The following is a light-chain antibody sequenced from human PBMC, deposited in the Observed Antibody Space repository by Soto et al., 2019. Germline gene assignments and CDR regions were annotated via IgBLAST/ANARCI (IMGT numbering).Light chain of an antibody. Sequence: DIQKTQSPSTLSASVGDRVTIACRASQSISSWLAWYQQKPGKAPKLLIYDASSLESGVPSRFSGSGSGTEFTLTISSLQPDDFATYYCQQYNSYSGTFGQGTKVDIK. CDR1: QSISSW. CDR2: DAS. J-gene: IGKJ1*01. CDR3: QQYNSYSGT. V-gene: IGKV1-5*01.